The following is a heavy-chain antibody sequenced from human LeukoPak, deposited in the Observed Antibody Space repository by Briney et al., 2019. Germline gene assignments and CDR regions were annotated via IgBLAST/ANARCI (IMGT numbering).Heavy chain of an antibody. CDR3: ASRYCSGGSCYFDY. CDR2: ISISGTTI. D-gene: IGHD2-15*01. J-gene: IGHJ4*02. CDR1: GFTFTDYY. Sequence: GGSLRLSCAASGFTFTDYYMSWIRQAPGKGLEWVSYISISGTTIYYADSVKGRFTISRDNAKNSLYLQMNSLRAEDTAVYYCASRYCSGGSCYFDYWGQGTLVTVSS. V-gene: IGHV3-11*01.